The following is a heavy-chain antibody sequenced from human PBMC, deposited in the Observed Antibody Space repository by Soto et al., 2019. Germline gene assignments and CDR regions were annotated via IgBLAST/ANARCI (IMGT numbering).Heavy chain of an antibody. CDR3: ARTSPVAGGFDY. J-gene: IGHJ4*02. Sequence: QVQLQESGPALVKPSETLSLTCTVSGGSISGYYWSWIRQPPGKGLEWIGYIYYSTNYNPSLKSRVTISLDTSKNQWSLKLTSVTAADTAVYYCARTSPVAGGFDYWGQGTLVTVSS. V-gene: IGHV4-59*01. D-gene: IGHD6-19*01. CDR1: GGSISGYY. CDR2: IYYST.